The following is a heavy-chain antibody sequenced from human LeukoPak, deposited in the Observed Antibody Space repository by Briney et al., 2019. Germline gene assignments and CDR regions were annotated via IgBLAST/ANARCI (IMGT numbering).Heavy chain of an antibody. D-gene: IGHD5-18*01. CDR2: ISYDGSNK. CDR3: AKDLRGYSLEGAFDI. V-gene: IGHV3-30*04. CDR1: GFTFSSYA. J-gene: IGHJ3*02. Sequence: GGSLRLSCAASGFTFSSYAMHWVRQAPGKGLEWVAVISYDGSNKYCADSVKGRFTISRDNSKNTLYLQMNSLRAEDTAVYYCAKDLRGYSLEGAFDIWGQGTMVTVSS.